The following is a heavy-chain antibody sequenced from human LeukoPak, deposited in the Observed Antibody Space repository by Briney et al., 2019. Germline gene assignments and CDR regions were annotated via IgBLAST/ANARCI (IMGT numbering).Heavy chain of an antibody. CDR3: AGGYSSSPRLLVEYYFDY. V-gene: IGHV4-38-2*02. Sequence: SETLSLTCTVSGYSISSGYYWGWIRPPPGKGLEWIGIIYHSGSTYYNPSLKSRVTISVDTSKNQFSLKLSSVTAADTAVYYCAGGYSSSPRLLVEYYFDYWGQGTLVTVSS. CDR2: IYHSGST. J-gene: IGHJ4*02. D-gene: IGHD6-13*01. CDR1: GYSISSGYY.